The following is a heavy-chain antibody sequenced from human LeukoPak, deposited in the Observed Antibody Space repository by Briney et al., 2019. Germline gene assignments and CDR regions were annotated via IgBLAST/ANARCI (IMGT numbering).Heavy chain of an antibody. CDR2: ITGSDGST. CDR1: GFTLSSYT. J-gene: IGHJ4*02. V-gene: IGHV3-23*01. D-gene: IGHD3-22*01. Sequence: GGSLRLSCAASGFTLSSYTMTWVRQAPGKGLERVSAITGSDGSTYYADSVKGRFTISRDNSKNTLHLQMNSLRAEDAAVYYCARKYDSSGYYPLGYWGQGTLVSVSS. CDR3: ARKYDSSGYYPLGY.